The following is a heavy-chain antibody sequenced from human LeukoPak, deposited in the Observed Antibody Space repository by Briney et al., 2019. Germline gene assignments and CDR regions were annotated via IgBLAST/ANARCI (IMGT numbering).Heavy chain of an antibody. CDR2: ISGSGGST. J-gene: IGHJ5*02. D-gene: IGHD1-26*01. Sequence: GGSLRLSCAASGFTFSSYAMSWVGQARGKGLEWVSAISGSGGSTYYADSVKGRFTISRDNSKNTLYLQMNSLRAEDTAVYYCAKGPELLGSWFDPWGQGTLVTVSS. CDR1: GFTFSSYA. V-gene: IGHV3-23*01. CDR3: AKGPELLGSWFDP.